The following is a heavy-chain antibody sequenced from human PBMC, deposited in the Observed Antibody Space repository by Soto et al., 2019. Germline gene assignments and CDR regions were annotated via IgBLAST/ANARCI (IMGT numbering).Heavy chain of an antibody. CDR2: IHNNGRT. CDR3: ARARTGFGELSLLEY. CDR1: GGSISSDDYY. V-gene: IGHV4-30-4*01. D-gene: IGHD3-16*02. J-gene: IGHJ4*02. Sequence: QVQLQESGPGLVKPSQTLSLTCTVSGGSISSDDYYWSWIRQSPGKGLEWIGFIHNNGRTYSNPSLKSRVTISVDTSTNQFSLKLNSVTAADTAVYYCARARTGFGELSLLEYWGQGTLVTVSS.